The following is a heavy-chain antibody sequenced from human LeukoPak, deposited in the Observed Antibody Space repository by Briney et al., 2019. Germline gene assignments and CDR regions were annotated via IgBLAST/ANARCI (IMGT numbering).Heavy chain of an antibody. CDR1: GVTFSNHA. V-gene: IGHV3-23*01. J-gene: IGHJ3*02. Sequence: GGSLRLSCAASGVTFSNHAMSWVRQAPGKGLEWVAGITGSGGSTYYAESVKGRFAISRDNAKNSLYLQMDSLRAEDTAVYYCARRREPEIWGQGTMVTVSS. CDR2: ITGSGGST. CDR3: ARRREPEI. D-gene: IGHD1-14*01.